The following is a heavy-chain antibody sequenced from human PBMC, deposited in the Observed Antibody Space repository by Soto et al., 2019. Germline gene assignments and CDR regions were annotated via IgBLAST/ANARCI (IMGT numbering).Heavy chain of an antibody. V-gene: IGHV1-69*01. CDR1: GGTFSSYA. J-gene: IGHJ2*01. CDR2: IIPIFGTA. Sequence: QVQLVQSGAEVKKPGSSVKVSCKASGGTFSSYAISWVRQAPGQGLEWMGGIIPIFGTANYAQKFQGRVTITADESTSTGYMELSSLRSEDTAVYYCAREGSYCGGDCYSAWYFDLWGRGTLVTVSS. CDR3: AREGSYCGGDCYSAWYFDL. D-gene: IGHD2-21*02.